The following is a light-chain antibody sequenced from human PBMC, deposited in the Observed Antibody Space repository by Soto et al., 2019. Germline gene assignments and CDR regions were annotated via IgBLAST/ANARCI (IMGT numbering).Light chain of an antibody. CDR1: SSDVGNSNG. CDR2: DVN. V-gene: IGLV2-18*02. J-gene: IGLJ1*01. CDR3: SSYTSSSTSV. Sequence: QSVLTQPPSVSGSPGQSVAISCTGTSSDVGNSNGVSWYHQPPGTAPKLMIYDVNNRPSGVPDRFSGPKSGNTASLTISGLQAEDEGDYYCSSYTSSSTSVFGTGTKVTVL.